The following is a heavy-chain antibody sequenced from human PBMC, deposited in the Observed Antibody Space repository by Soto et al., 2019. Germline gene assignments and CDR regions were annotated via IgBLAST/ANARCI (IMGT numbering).Heavy chain of an antibody. V-gene: IGHV3-30*18. J-gene: IGHJ6*02. D-gene: IGHD2-15*01. Sequence: GGSLRLSCAASGFTFVPYAIHWVRQAPGKGLEWVAVISYDGTNKYYADSVKGRFTISRDNSKNTLYLQMDSLRAEDTAVYYCAKNRYCSGGSCYSHRSYYYGMDVWGQGTTVTVSS. CDR2: ISYDGTNK. CDR1: GFTFVPYA. CDR3: AKNRYCSGGSCYSHRSYYYGMDV.